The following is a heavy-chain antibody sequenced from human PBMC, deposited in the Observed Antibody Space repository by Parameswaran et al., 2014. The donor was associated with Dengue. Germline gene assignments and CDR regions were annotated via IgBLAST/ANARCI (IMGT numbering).Heavy chain of an antibody. D-gene: IGHD6-19*01. Sequence: SWVRQAPGKAWSGWGRIDPSDSYTNYSPSFQGHVTISADKSISTAYLQWSSLKASDTAMYYCARRRAVAVAGTGTYYYYYYGMDVWGQGTTVTVSS. V-gene: IGHV5-10-1*01. J-gene: IGHJ6*02. CDR2: IDPSDSYT. CDR3: ARRRAVAVAGTGTYYYYYYGMDV.